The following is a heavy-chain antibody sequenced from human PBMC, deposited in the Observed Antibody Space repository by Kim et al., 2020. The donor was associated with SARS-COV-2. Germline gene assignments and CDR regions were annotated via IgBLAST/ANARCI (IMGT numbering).Heavy chain of an antibody. CDR2: IKSKTDGGTT. CDR1: GFTFSNAW. Sequence: GGSLRLSCAASGFTFSNAWMSWVRQAPGKGLEWVGRIKSKTDGGTTDYAAPVKGRFTISRDDSKNTLYLQMNSLKTEDTAVYYCTTQTPYYDILTGYLIFDYWGQGTLVTVSS. CDR3: TTQTPYYDILTGYLIFDY. D-gene: IGHD3-9*01. V-gene: IGHV3-15*01. J-gene: IGHJ4*02.